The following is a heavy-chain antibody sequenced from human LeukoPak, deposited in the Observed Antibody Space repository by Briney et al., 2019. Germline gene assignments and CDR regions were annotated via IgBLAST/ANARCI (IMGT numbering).Heavy chain of an antibody. V-gene: IGHV3-74*01. D-gene: IGHD3-10*01. Sequence: GGSLRLSCAASGFAFSNYWMHWVRQAPGKGLVWVSRINTDGTSTSYADSVQGRFTISRDNAKNTLFLQMNTLRAEDTAVYYCASHYVSGSSSGYWGQGTLVTVSS. CDR3: ASHYVSGSSSGY. CDR1: GFAFSNYW. CDR2: INTDGTST. J-gene: IGHJ4*02.